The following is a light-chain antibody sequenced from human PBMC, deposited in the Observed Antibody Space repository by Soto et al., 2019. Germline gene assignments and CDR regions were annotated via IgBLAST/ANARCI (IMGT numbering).Light chain of an antibody. CDR3: QQYGSSPLT. J-gene: IGKJ3*01. CDR2: GAS. Sequence: DIVLTQSPGTLSLSPGEGATLSCRASQSVSRNYLSWFQQKPGQAPRLLIYGASNRAAGIPDRFSGSGSGTDFTLTISRLETEDFAVYYCQQYGSSPLTFGPGTKVDTK. CDR1: QSVSRNY. V-gene: IGKV3-20*01.